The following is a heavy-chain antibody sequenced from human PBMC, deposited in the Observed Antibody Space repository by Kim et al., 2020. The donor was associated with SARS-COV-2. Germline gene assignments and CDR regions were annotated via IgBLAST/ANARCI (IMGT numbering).Heavy chain of an antibody. J-gene: IGHJ4*02. CDR3: AKMSPYGGNSY. D-gene: IGHD4-17*01. V-gene: IGHV3-23*01. Sequence: TDYADAVKGRFTSSRDNSKNTLYLQMNTLRAEDTAIYHCAKMSPYGGNSYWGQGTLVTVSS. CDR2: T.